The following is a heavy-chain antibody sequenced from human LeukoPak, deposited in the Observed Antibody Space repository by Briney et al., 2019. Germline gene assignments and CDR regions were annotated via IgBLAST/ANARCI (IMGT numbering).Heavy chain of an antibody. CDR3: AKSGGSCSGGSCYYYYYYMDV. Sequence: GGSLRLSCAASGFTFSSYASSWVRRAPGKGLEWVSTISGSGGSTYYADSVKGRFTISRDNSKNTLYLQMNSLRAEDTAVYYCAKSGGSCSGGSCYYYYYYMDVWGKGTTVAVSS. V-gene: IGHV3-23*01. CDR1: GFTFSSYA. D-gene: IGHD2-15*01. J-gene: IGHJ6*03. CDR2: ISGSGGST.